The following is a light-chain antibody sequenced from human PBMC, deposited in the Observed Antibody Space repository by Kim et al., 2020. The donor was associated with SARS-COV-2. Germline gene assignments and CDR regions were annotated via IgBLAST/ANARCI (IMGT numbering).Light chain of an antibody. V-gene: IGLV3-25*03. CDR1: ALPKQY. Sequence: SYELTQPPSVSVSPGQTARITCSGDALPKQYAYWFQQKPGQAPVVLIYEDTERPPGIPERFSGSTSGTTVTLTISAVQAEDEADYYCQSADSSDTFWVFG. J-gene: IGLJ3*02. CDR3: QSADSSDTFWV. CDR2: EDT.